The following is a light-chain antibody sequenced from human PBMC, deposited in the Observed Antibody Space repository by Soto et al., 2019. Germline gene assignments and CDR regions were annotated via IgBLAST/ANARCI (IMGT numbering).Light chain of an antibody. Sequence: QSVLTQPASVSGSPGLSITISCTGTSSDVGGYNYVSWYQQHPGKAPKLMIYEVSNRPSGVSNRFSGSKSGNTASLTISGLQAEDEADYYCSSYTSSSTSVFGTGTKVTVL. CDR3: SSYTSSSTSV. CDR2: EVS. J-gene: IGLJ1*01. V-gene: IGLV2-14*01. CDR1: SSDVGGYNY.